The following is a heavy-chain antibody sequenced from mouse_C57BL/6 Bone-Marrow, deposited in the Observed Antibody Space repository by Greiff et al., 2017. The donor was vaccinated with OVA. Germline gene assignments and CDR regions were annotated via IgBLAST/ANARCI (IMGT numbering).Heavy chain of an antibody. V-gene: IGHV14-4*01. CDR2: IDPENGDT. D-gene: IGHD1-1*01. CDR1: GFNIKDDY. J-gene: IGHJ2*01. CDR3: TTGITTVVAPPLLYS. Sequence: VQLKQSGAELVRPGASVKLSCTASGFNIKDDYMHWVKQRPEQGLEWIGWIDPENGDTEYASKFPGKATITADTSSNTAYLQLSSLTSEDTAVYYCTTGITTVVAPPLLYSWGQGTTLTVSS.